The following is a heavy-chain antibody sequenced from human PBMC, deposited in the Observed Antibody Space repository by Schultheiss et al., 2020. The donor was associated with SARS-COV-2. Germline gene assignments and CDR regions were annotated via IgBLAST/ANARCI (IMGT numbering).Heavy chain of an antibody. J-gene: IGHJ4*02. CDR1: GFTFSSYA. D-gene: IGHD3-22*01. CDR3: ARDRHYYDSSGYYDY. V-gene: IGHV3-13*01. Sequence: GGSLRLSCAASGFTFSSYAMSWVRQAPGKGLEWVSAIGTAGDTYYPGSVKGRFTISRENAKNSLYLQMNSLRAGDTAVYYCARDRHYYDSSGYYDYWGQGTLVTVSS. CDR2: IGTAGDT.